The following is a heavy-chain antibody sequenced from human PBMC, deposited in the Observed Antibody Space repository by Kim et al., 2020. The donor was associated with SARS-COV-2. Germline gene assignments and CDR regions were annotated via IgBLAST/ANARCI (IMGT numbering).Heavy chain of an antibody. J-gene: IGHJ3*02. CDR1: GFTFSDYY. CDR2: ISSSGSTI. V-gene: IGHV3-11*01. Sequence: GGSLRLSCAASGFTFSDYYMSWIRQAPGKGLEWVSYISSSGSTIYYADSVKGRFTISRDNAKNSLYLQMNSLRAEDTAVYYCARFGSDSSSSLNDAFDIWGQGTMVTVSS. D-gene: IGHD6-6*01. CDR3: ARFGSDSSSSLNDAFDI.